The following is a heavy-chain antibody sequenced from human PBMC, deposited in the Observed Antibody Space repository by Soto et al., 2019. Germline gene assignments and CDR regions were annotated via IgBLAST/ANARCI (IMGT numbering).Heavy chain of an antibody. CDR2: IYPGDSDT. J-gene: IGHJ4*02. V-gene: IGHV5-51*01. CDR3: ARWYCSSTSCYGSIFDY. Sequence: GESLKISCKGSGYSFTSYWIGWVRQMPGKGLEWMGIIYPGDSDTRYSPSFQGQVTISADKSISTAYLQWSSLKASDTAMYYCARWYCSSTSCYGSIFDYWGQGTLVTVSS. CDR1: GYSFTSYW. D-gene: IGHD2-2*01.